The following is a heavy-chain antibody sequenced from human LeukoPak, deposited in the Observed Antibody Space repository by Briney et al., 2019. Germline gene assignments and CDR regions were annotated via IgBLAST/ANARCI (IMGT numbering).Heavy chain of an antibody. CDR1: GYTFTIYY. Sequence: ASVKVSCKASGYTFTIYYMHWVRKAPGQGLEVMGIINPSGGSTSYAQKFLGSVTMTWDTSTSTVYMEISSLRSEDTAVYHCAKTVARAYYSGMDVWGQGTTVTVS. CDR2: INPSGGST. J-gene: IGHJ6*02. V-gene: IGHV1-46*01. D-gene: IGHD5-12*01. CDR3: AKTVARAYYSGMDV.